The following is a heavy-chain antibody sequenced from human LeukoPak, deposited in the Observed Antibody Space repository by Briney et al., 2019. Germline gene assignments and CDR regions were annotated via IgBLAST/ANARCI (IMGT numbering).Heavy chain of an antibody. J-gene: IGHJ4*02. CDR2: IYQSGSA. Sequence: PSETLSLTCTVSGYSIRNGYNWGWIRLSPGKGLEWLGSIYQSGSAYDNPSLKSRVSLSIDTSKNQFSLKLTSVTAADTAVYYCARGRRDGYNLEYFDKWGQGTLVTVSS. CDR1: GYSIRNGYN. D-gene: IGHD5-24*01. V-gene: IGHV4-38-2*02. CDR3: ARGRRDGYNLEYFDK.